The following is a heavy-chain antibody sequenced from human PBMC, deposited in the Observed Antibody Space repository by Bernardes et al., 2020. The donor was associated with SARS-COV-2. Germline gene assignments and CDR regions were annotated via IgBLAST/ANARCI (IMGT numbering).Heavy chain of an antibody. CDR2: IYHSGST. CDR1: GGSISSGGYS. Sequence: SETLSLTCAVSGGSISSGGYSWSWIRQPPGKGLEWIGYIYHSGSTYYNPSLKSRITISLDRSKNQFSLNLSSVTAADTAVYYCARGNTMIVVSSAFDIWGQGTMVTVSS. D-gene: IGHD3-22*01. J-gene: IGHJ3*02. CDR3: ARGNTMIVVSSAFDI. V-gene: IGHV4-30-2*01.